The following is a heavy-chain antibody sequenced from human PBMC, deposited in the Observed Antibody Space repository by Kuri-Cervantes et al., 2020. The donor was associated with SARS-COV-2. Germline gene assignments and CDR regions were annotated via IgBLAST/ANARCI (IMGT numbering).Heavy chain of an antibody. CDR3: VKGGARITNSGVVIANWFDP. Sequence: ESLKISCTVSGGSISSYYWSWIRQPPGKGLEWIGYICYSGSTNYNPSLKSRVTISVDTSKNQFSLKLSSVTAADTAVYYCVKGGARITNSGVVIANWFDPWGQGTLVTGAS. D-gene: IGHD3-3*01. CDR2: ICYSGST. V-gene: IGHV4-59*12. CDR1: GGSISSYY. J-gene: IGHJ5*02.